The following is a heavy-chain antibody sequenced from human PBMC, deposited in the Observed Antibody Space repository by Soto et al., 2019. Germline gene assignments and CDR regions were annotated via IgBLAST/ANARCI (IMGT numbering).Heavy chain of an antibody. CDR2: ISAYNGNT. V-gene: IGHV1-18*01. Sequence: QVQLVQSGAEVKKPGASVRVSCKASGYTFTSYGISWVRQAPGQGLEWMGWISAYNGNTNYAQSLQGRVTMTTDTSTTTAYMELRSLKSDDTAVYYCARVSPYARAAEPWGQGTLVTVSS. CDR1: GYTFTSYG. CDR3: ARVSPYARAAEP. J-gene: IGHJ5*02. D-gene: IGHD6-13*01.